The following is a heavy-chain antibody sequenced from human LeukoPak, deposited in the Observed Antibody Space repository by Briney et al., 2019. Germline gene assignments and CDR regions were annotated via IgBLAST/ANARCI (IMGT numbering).Heavy chain of an antibody. Sequence: SETLSLTCTVSGGSINSYYWSWIRQPPGKGLEWIGYIYYSGSTNYNPSLKSRVTISVDTSKNQFSLKLSSVTAADTAVYYCAREWYYYGSGSYTHYYYGMDVWGQGTTVTVSS. CDR3: AREWYYYGSGSYTHYYYGMDV. V-gene: IGHV4-59*01. CDR2: IYYSGST. CDR1: GGSINSYY. D-gene: IGHD3-10*01. J-gene: IGHJ6*02.